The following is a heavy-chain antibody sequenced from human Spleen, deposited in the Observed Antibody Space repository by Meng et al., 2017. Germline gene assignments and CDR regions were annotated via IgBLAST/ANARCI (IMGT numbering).Heavy chain of an antibody. Sequence: IQLVESGGGVVQPGGSLRLSCAASGFTFNSFAMSWVRQTPGKGLEWVSAITGGGGVTYYADSVKGRFTISRDNSKNTLYLQMNSLRAEDTAVYYCGKRISGWYCMDYWGRGTLVTVSS. CDR1: GFTFNSFA. CDR3: GKRISGWYCMDY. D-gene: IGHD6-19*01. V-gene: IGHV3-23*04. J-gene: IGHJ4*02. CDR2: ITGGGGVT.